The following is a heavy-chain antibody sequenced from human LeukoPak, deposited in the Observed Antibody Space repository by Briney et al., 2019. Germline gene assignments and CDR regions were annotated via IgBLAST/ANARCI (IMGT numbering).Heavy chain of an antibody. Sequence: SVKVSCKASGGTFSSYAISWVRQAPGQGLEWMGGIIPIFGTANYAQKFQGRVTMTGDTSTSTVYMELSSLRSEDTAVFFCARDRHRSYYGMDVWGQGTTVTVSS. J-gene: IGHJ6*02. CDR1: GGTFSSYA. CDR2: IIPIFGTA. CDR3: ARDRHRSYYGMDV. V-gene: IGHV1-69*06.